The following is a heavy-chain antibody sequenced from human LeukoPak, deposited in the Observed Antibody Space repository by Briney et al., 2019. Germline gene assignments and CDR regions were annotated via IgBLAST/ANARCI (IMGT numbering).Heavy chain of an antibody. CDR1: GFTVSSNS. D-gene: IGHD1-1*01. V-gene: IGHV3-48*01. CDR3: ARYQLRDWFDP. J-gene: IGHJ5*02. Sequence: GGSLRLSCTVSGFTVSSNSMSWVRQAPGKGLEWVSYISSSSSTIYYADSVKGRFTISRDNAKNSLYLQMNSLRAEDTAVYYCARYQLRDWFDPWGQGTLVTVSS. CDR2: ISSSSSTI.